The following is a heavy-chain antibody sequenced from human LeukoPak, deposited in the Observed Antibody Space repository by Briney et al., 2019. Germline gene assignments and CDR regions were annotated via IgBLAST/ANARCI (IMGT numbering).Heavy chain of an antibody. CDR3: ARGGGLEFDY. CDR2: INHSGST. D-gene: IGHD3-16*01. CDR1: GGSFSGYC. V-gene: IGHV4-34*01. Sequence: SETLSLTCAVYGGSFSGYCWSWIRQPPGKGLEWIGEINHSGSTNYNPSLKSRVTISVDTSKNQFSLKLSSVTAADTAVYYCARGGGLEFDYWGQGTLVTVSS. J-gene: IGHJ4*02.